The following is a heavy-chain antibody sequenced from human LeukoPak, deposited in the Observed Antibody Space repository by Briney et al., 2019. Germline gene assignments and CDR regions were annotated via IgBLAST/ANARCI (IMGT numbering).Heavy chain of an antibody. Sequence: PGGSLRLSCAASGFTFSSHGMSWVRQAPGKGLEWVSTISGSGDYTYYADSVKGRFTISRDNSKNTLYLQMNSLRAEDTAVYYCAKVTYGSGTYGAFDSWGQGTLLTVSS. CDR1: GFTFSSHG. D-gene: IGHD3-10*01. V-gene: IGHV3-23*01. CDR3: AKVTYGSGTYGAFDS. CDR2: ISGSGDYT. J-gene: IGHJ4*02.